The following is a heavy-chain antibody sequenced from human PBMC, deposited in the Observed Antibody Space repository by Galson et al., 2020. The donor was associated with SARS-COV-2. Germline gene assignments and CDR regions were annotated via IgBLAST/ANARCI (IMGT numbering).Heavy chain of an antibody. CDR3: AKDRGGTDDFWRGYFTYYGMDV. D-gene: IGHD3-3*01. CDR2: ISGSATGT. Sequence: GESLKISCAVSGFTFNSYTMNWVRQAPGKGLEWVSAISGSATGTYYADSAKGRFTISRDNLKNTVYLQMNGLRAEDTAVYYCAKDRGGTDDFWRGYFTYYGMDVWGQGTTVTVSS. V-gene: IGHV3-23*01. J-gene: IGHJ6*02. CDR1: GFTFNSYT.